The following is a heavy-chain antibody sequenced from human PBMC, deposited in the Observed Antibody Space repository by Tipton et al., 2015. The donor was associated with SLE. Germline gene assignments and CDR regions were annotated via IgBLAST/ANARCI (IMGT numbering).Heavy chain of an antibody. J-gene: IGHJ4*02. CDR1: GGSISSSGYY. D-gene: IGHD4-23*01. CDR3: ARGSGPVVTPSLYYFDY. Sequence: TLSLTCTVSGGSISSSGYYWSWIRQPPGKGLEWIGEINHSGSTNYNPSLKSRVTISVDTSKNQFSLKLSSVTAADTAVYYCARGSGPVVTPSLYYFDYWGQGTLVPVSS. V-gene: IGHV4-39*07. CDR2: INHSGST.